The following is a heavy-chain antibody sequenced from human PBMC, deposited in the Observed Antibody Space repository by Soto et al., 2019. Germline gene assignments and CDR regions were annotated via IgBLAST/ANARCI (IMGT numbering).Heavy chain of an antibody. J-gene: IGHJ5*02. CDR2: IFANGHT. D-gene: IGHD6-13*01. V-gene: IGHV4-4*07. Sequence: SETLSLTCIVSGGSISEKYWNWVRQPPGKGLEWIGLIFANGHTDYNPPLKSRVTMSVDASKNQFSLRLTSMTAADTAVYYCVASLAASGLNWLDPWGRGTLVTVSS. CDR1: GGSISEKY. CDR3: VASLAASGLNWLDP.